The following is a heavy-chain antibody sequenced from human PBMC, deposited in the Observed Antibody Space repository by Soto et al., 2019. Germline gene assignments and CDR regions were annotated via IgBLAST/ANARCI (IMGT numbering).Heavy chain of an antibody. D-gene: IGHD3-22*01. CDR3: AILGTYYFDNSDNYFDF. CDR1: GYGMGVDS. V-gene: IGHV1-3*01. Sequence: WKAAGYGMGVDSGEWRLHTKKKRLEGMGWINACKGNTKFSQKFQGRVTINRDTSASTAYMELRGLRSEDTAVYYCAILGTYYFDNSDNYFDFWGQGTLVTVSS. J-gene: IGHJ4*02. CDR2: INACKGNT.